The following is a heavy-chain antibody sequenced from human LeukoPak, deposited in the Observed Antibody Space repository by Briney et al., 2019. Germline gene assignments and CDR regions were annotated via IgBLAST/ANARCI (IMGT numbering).Heavy chain of an antibody. CDR1: GFTFTSYY. J-gene: IGHJ5*02. CDR2: INPTGGST. CDR3: ARAGQHYYDSSGYYTGRFDP. D-gene: IGHD3-22*01. V-gene: IGHV1-46*01. Sequence: ASVKVSCKASGFTFTSYYMHWVRQAPGQRREWMGIINPTGGSTSYAQKFRGRVTMTRDTSTSTVYMELSSLRSEDTAVYYCARAGQHYYDSSGYYTGRFDPWGQGTLVTVSS.